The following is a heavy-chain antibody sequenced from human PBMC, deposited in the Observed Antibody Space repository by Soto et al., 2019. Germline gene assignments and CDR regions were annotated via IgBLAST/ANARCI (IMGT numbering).Heavy chain of an antibody. CDR1: GYTFTSYG. D-gene: IGHD3-9*01. CDR2: ISAYNGNT. V-gene: IGHV1-18*01. J-gene: IGHJ6*02. CDR3: ARGHPYDILTGYSFYYYYGMDV. Sequence: RASVKVSCKASGYTFTSYGISWVRQAPGQGLEWMGWISAYNGNTNYAQKLQGRVTMTTDTSTSTAYMELRSLRSDDTAVYYCARGHPYDILTGYSFYYYYGMDVWGQGTTVTVSS.